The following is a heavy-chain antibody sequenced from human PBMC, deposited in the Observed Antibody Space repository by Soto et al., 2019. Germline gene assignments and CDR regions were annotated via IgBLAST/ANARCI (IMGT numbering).Heavy chain of an antibody. CDR1: GFTFTTYT. J-gene: IGHJ4*02. V-gene: IGHV3-30-3*01. Sequence: PGGSLRLSCAASGFTFTTYTLHWVRQAPGKGLEWLALMSCDGSNKSYADSVKGRFIISRDNSRNTLYLQMNSLRADDTAVYYCARVGAYGDYGVDYWGQGTLVTVSS. CDR3: ARVGAYGDYGVDY. CDR2: MSCDGSNK. D-gene: IGHD4-17*01.